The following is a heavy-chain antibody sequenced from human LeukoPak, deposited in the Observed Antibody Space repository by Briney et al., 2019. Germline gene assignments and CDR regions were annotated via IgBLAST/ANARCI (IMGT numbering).Heavy chain of an antibody. V-gene: IGHV3-74*01. CDR2: INSDGSST. CDR1: GFTFSSYW. Sequence: GGSLRLSCAASGFTFSSYWMHWVRQAPGKGLVWVSRINSDGSSTSYADSVKGRFTISRDNTKNTLYLQMNSLRAEDTAVYYCARGYYDSSDYYPIVYWGQGTLVTVSS. CDR3: ARGYYDSSDYYPIVY. D-gene: IGHD3-22*01. J-gene: IGHJ4*02.